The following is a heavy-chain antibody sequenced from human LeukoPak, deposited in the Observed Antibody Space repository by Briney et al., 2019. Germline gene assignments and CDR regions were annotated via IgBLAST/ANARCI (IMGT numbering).Heavy chain of an antibody. J-gene: IGHJ3*02. D-gene: IGHD2-2*01. CDR3: ARGRGQLLLGGDAFDI. CDR1: GFTFSSYS. CDR2: ISSSSSTI. Sequence: AGGSLRLSCAASGFTFSSYSMNWVRQAPGKGLEWVSYISSSSSTIYYADSVKGRFTISRDNAKNSLYLQMNSLRAEDTAMYYCARGRGQLLLGGDAFDIWGQGTMVTVSS. V-gene: IGHV3-48*01.